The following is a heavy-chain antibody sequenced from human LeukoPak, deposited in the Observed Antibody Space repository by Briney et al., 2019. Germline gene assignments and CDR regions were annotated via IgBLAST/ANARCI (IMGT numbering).Heavy chain of an antibody. Sequence: GGSLRLSCAASGFTFSSYAMNWVRQAPGKGLEWVSVISGSGGSTYYADSVKGRFTISRDNSKNTLYLQMNSLRAEDTAVYYCAKRGYSYGLFDFWGQGTLVTVSS. CDR3: AKRGYSYGLFDF. D-gene: IGHD5-18*01. J-gene: IGHJ4*02. CDR2: ISGSGGST. V-gene: IGHV3-23*01. CDR1: GFTFSSYA.